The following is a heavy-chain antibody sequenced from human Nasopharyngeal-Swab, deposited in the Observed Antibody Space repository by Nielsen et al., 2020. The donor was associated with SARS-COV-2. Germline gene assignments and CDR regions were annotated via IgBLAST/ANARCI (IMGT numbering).Heavy chain of an antibody. V-gene: IGHV5-51*01. J-gene: IGHJ4*02. Sequence: KVSCKGSGYSFTSYWIGWVRQMLGKGLEWMGIIYPGDSDTRYSPSFQGQVTISADKSISTAYLQWSSLKASDTAMYYCARHFCGSYFGATFCTGGYYFDYWGQGTLVTVSS. D-gene: IGHD1-26*01. CDR3: ARHFCGSYFGATFCTGGYYFDY. CDR1: GYSFTSYW. CDR2: IYPGDSDT.